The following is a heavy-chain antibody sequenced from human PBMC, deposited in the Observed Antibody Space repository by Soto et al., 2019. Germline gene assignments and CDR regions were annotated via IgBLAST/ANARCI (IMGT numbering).Heavy chain of an antibody. CDR2: IYYSGST. V-gene: IGHV4-59*08. Sequence: SETLSLTCTVSGGSISSYYRSWIRQPPGKGLEWIGYIYYSGSTNYNPSLKSRVTISVDTSKNQFSLKLSSVTAADTAVYYCARRYGPGFDYWGQGILVTVSS. CDR3: ARRYGPGFDY. CDR1: GGSISSYY. J-gene: IGHJ4*02. D-gene: IGHD4-17*01.